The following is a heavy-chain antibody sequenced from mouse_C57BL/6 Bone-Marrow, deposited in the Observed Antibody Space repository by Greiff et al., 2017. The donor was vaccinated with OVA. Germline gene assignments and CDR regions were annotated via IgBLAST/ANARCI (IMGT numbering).Heavy chain of an antibody. V-gene: IGHV5-4*01. CDR3: ARDLVRRGFAY. CDR1: GFTFSSYA. J-gene: IGHJ3*01. CDR2: ISDGGSYT. D-gene: IGHD2-10*02. Sequence: EVMLVESGGGLVKPGGSLKLSCAASGFTFSSYAMSWVRQTPEKRLEWVATISDGGSYTYYPDNVKGRFTISRDNAKNNLYLQMSHLKSEDTAMDYGARDLVRRGFAYWGQGTLVTVSA.